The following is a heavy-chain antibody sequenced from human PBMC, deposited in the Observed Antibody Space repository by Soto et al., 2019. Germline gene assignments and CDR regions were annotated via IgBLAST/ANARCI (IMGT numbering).Heavy chain of an antibody. Sequence: PGGSLRLSCAASGSTFSSNWMNWVRQAPGKGLVWVSRIKSKTDGGTTDYASPVKGRFTISRDDSQNMLFLQMNSLKSEDTAVYYCNTDRYYSPIDHWGPGTLVTVSS. CDR3: NTDRYYSPIDH. D-gene: IGHD1-26*01. V-gene: IGHV3-15*07. CDR2: IKSKTDGGTT. CDR1: GSTFSSNW. J-gene: IGHJ4*02.